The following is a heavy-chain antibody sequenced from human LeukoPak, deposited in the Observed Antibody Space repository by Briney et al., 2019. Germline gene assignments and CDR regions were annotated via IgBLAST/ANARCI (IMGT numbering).Heavy chain of an antibody. CDR2: INPNSGGT. CDR1: GYTFTGYY. CDR3: ARGLKKYSSSPGY. D-gene: IGHD6-6*01. J-gene: IGHJ4*02. Sequence: ASVKVSCKASGYTFTGYYMHWVRQAPGQGLEWMGWINPNSGGTNYAQKFQGGVTMTRDTSISTAYMELSRLRSDDTAVYYCARGLKKYSSSPGYWGQGTLVTVSS. V-gene: IGHV1-2*02.